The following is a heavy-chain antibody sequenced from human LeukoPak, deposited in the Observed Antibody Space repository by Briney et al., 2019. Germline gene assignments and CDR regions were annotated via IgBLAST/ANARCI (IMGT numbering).Heavy chain of an antibody. CDR3: TRAYYDSSVPRHYYFDY. CDR2: IYSIGST. D-gene: IGHD3-22*01. V-gene: IGHV3-53*01. J-gene: IGHJ4*02. Sequence: GGSLRLSCAASGFTASSNYMNWVRQAPGKGLEWVSVIYSIGSTYYADSVKGRFTISRDDSKNTAYLQMNSLKTEDTAVYYCTRAYYDSSVPRHYYFDYWGQGILVTVSS. CDR1: GFTASSNY.